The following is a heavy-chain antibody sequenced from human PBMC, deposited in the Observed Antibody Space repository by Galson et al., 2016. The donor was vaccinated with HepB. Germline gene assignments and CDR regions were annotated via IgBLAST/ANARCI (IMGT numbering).Heavy chain of an antibody. D-gene: IGHD6-6*01. V-gene: IGHV3-30*18. CDR1: GFTFSSYG. CDR2: ISYEGGTK. Sequence: SLRLSCAASGFTFSSYGMHWVRQAPGKGLEWVAVISYEGGTKYYADSVKGRFTISRDNSKNTLYLEMSSLRAGDTAVYYCTKRKDPKYSSWAAIDYWGQGTLLTVSS. CDR3: TKRKDPKYSSWAAIDY. J-gene: IGHJ4*02.